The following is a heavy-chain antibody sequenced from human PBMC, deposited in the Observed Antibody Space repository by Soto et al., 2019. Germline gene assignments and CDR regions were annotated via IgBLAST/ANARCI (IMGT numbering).Heavy chain of an antibody. V-gene: IGHV3-21*01. J-gene: IGHJ4*02. CDR3: ARGGSHASFFGS. Sequence: LRLSCAASGFTFSSYSMNCVRQAPGKGLEWVSSISSSSSYIYYADSVKGRFTISRDNAKNSLYLQMNSLRAEDTAVYYCARGGSHASFFGSWGQGTLVTVSS. CDR1: GFTFSSYS. D-gene: IGHD1-26*01. CDR2: ISSSSSYI.